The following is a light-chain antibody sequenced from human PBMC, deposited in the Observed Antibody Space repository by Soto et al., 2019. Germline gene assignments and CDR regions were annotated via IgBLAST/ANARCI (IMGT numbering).Light chain of an antibody. J-gene: IGKJ3*01. CDR2: GAS. CDR3: HQYGDSPL. Sequence: EIVLTQSPGTLSLSPGERATLSCRASQSVRSSYLAWYQQKPGQAPRLLIYGASIRATGIPDRFGGSGSGTDFTLTNSRLEPEDFAVYYCHQYGDSPLFGPGTKVDIK. CDR1: QSVRSSY. V-gene: IGKV3-20*01.